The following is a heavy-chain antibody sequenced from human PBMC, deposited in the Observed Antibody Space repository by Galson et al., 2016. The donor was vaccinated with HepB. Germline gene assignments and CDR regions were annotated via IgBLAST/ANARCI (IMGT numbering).Heavy chain of an antibody. D-gene: IGHD1-1*01. J-gene: IGHJ4*02. CDR1: GFTFSTYT. CDR2: TDGSGGST. Sequence: SLRLSCAGSGFTFSTYTMSWVRQAPGKGLEWVSGTDGSGGSTYYADSVKGRFTISRDDSKSTMYLQMNSLKAEDKAIYYCAKDRYWNRDLVYWGQGTLVTVSS. V-gene: IGHV3-23*01. CDR3: AKDRYWNRDLVY.